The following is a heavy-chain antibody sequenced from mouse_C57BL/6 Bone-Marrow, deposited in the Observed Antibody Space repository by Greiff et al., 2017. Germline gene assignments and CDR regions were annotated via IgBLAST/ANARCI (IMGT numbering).Heavy chain of an antibody. V-gene: IGHV12-3*01. J-gene: IGHJ4*01. CDR1: GFPITSGYY. CDR3: AGDKEATMITTRRYYYAMDY. CDR2: ITHSGET. Sequence: QVQLKESGPGLVKPSQSLFLTCSITGFPITSGYYWIWIRQSPGKPLEWMGYITHSGETFYNPSLQSPISITRETSKNQFFLQLNSVTTEDTAMYYCAGDKEATMITTRRYYYAMDYWGQGTSVTVSS. D-gene: IGHD2-4*01.